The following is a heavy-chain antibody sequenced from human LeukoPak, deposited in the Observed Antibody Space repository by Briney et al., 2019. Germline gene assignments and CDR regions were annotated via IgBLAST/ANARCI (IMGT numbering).Heavy chain of an antibody. J-gene: IGHJ4*02. CDR3: ARDLSSRYLFDY. D-gene: IGHD3-22*01. CDR1: GFTFRSYS. Sequence: GGSLRLSCAASGFTFRSYSMNWVRQAPGKGLEWVSSISSNSISIYYADSVKGRFTISRDNAKNSLFLQMNNLRADDTAVYYCARDLSSRYLFDYWGQGTLVTVSS. CDR2: ISSNSISI. V-gene: IGHV3-21*01.